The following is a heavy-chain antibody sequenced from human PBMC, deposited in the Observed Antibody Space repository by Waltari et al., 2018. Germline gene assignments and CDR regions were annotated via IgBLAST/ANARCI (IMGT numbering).Heavy chain of an antibody. CDR1: GASISSYY. CDR3: ARQLQDNYYGMDV. V-gene: IGHV4-59*08. J-gene: IGHJ6*02. Sequence: QVQLQESGPGLVKPSETLSLTCTVPGASISSYYWTWIRQPPGKGLEWIGYIYYSGTTIYNPSLKSRVTMSLDTSKSHFSLKLTSVTAADTAVYYCARQLQDNYYGMDVWGQGTTVTVSS. CDR2: IYYSGTT. D-gene: IGHD3-10*01.